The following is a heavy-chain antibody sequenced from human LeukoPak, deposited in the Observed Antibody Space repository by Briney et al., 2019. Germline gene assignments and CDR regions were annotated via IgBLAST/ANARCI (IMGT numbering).Heavy chain of an antibody. Sequence: PGESLKISCRGSGYTFTTYWIGWVRQMPGKGLEWMGIIYPGDSDTRYSPSFQGQVTMSADKSINTAYLQWSSLKASDTAMHYCARRRGCSSSSCPPDYWGQGTLVTVSS. D-gene: IGHD2-2*01. CDR3: ARRRGCSSSSCPPDY. CDR2: IYPGDSDT. CDR1: GYTFTTYW. J-gene: IGHJ4*02. V-gene: IGHV5-51*01.